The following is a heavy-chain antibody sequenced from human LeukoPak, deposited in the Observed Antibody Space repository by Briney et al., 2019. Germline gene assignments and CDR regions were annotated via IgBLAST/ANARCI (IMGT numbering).Heavy chain of an antibody. CDR3: ARDPPGDSYFDY. CDR2: IYSGGST. Sequence: ETLSLTCTVSGGSISSSSYYWGWVRQAPGKGLEWVSVIYSGGSTYYADSVKGRFTISRDNSKNTLYLQMNSLRAEDTAVYYCARDPPGDSYFDYWGQGTLVTVSS. J-gene: IGHJ4*02. D-gene: IGHD1-1*01. CDR1: GGSISSSSYY. V-gene: IGHV3-53*01.